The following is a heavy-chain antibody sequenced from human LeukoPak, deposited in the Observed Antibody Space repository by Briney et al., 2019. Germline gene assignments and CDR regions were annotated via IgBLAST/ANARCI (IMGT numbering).Heavy chain of an antibody. CDR3: ARVEGSGWPYNWFDP. Sequence: ASVKVSCKASGYTFTGYYMHWVRQAPGQGLEWMGWINPNSGGTNYAQKFQGRVTVTRDTSISTAYMELSRLRSDDTAVYYCARVEGSGWPYNWFDPWGQGTLVTVSS. D-gene: IGHD6-19*01. CDR2: INPNSGGT. J-gene: IGHJ5*02. V-gene: IGHV1-2*02. CDR1: GYTFTGYY.